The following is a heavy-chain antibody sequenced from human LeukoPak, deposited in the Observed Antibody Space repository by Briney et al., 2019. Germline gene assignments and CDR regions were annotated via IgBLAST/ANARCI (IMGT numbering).Heavy chain of an antibody. CDR1: EFTFSAYW. CDR3: AKDSPQQQLVKPPQQ. D-gene: IGHD6-13*01. V-gene: IGHV3-7*03. CDR2: IKQDGSEK. Sequence: GGSLRLSCAASEFTFSAYWMTWVRQAPGKGLEWVANIKQDGSEKYYVDSVKGRFTISRDNAKDSLYLEMNSLRAEDTAVYYCAKDSPQQQLVKPPQQWGQGTLVTVSS. J-gene: IGHJ4*02.